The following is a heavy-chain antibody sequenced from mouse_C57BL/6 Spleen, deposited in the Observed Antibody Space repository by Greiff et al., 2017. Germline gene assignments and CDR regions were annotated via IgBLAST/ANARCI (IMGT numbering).Heavy chain of an antibody. J-gene: IGHJ3*01. Sequence: EVQLVESGGDLVKPGGSLKLSCAASGFTFSSYGMSWVRQTPDKRLEWVATISSGGSYTYYPDSVKGRFTISRDNATNTLYLQISSLKSEDTAMYYCARREYGYGGAYWGQGTLVTVSA. CDR3: ARREYGYGGAY. V-gene: IGHV5-6*01. D-gene: IGHD2-2*01. CDR1: GFTFSSYG. CDR2: ISSGGSYT.